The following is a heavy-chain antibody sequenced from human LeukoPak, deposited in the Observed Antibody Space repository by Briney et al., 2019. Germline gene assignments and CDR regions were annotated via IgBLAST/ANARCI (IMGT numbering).Heavy chain of an antibody. D-gene: IGHD2-2*01. CDR2: IYYSGST. V-gene: IGHV4-30-4*01. Sequence: PSETLSLTCTVSGGSISSGSYYWSWIRQPPGKGLGWIGYIYYSGSTNYSPSLQRRVTISVGTPKNQFSLKLSSVTDADTDVYYCAGVGGSTRMLVPWGLGGMVSVRS. CDR3: AGVGGSTRMLVP. CDR1: GGSISSGSYY. J-gene: IGHJ5*02.